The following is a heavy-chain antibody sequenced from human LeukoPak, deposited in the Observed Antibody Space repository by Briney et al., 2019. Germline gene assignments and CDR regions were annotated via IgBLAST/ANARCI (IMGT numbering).Heavy chain of an antibody. CDR2: IYTSGST. V-gene: IGHV4-4*07. D-gene: IGHD3-22*01. Sequence: SETLSLTCTVSGGSISSYYWSWIRQPAGKGLELIGRIYTSGSTNYNPSLKSRVTMSVDTSKNQFSLKLSSVTAADTAVYYCARVGDSSGYYPSYYFDYWGQGTLVTVSS. CDR1: GGSISSYY. CDR3: ARVGDSSGYYPSYYFDY. J-gene: IGHJ4*02.